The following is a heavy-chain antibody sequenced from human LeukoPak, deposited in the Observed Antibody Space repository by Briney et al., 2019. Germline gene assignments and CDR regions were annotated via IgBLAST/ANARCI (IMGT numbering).Heavy chain of an antibody. D-gene: IGHD3-9*01. V-gene: IGHV1-69*06. CDR3: ARLPSLTGPFDY. J-gene: IGHJ4*02. Sequence: ASVEVSCKASGGTFSSYAISWVRQAPGQGLEWMGRIIPIFGTANYAQKFQGRVTITADKSTSTAYMELSSLRSEDTAVYYCARLPSLTGPFDYWGQGTLVTVSS. CDR1: GGTFSSYA. CDR2: IIPIFGTA.